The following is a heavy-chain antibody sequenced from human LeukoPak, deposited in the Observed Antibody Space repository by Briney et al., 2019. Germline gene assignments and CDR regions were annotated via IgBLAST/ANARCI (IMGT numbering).Heavy chain of an antibody. D-gene: IGHD4-11*01. CDR3: ARRSFLTTRHAFDI. CDR2: IYPGDSDT. CDR1: GYIFTSYW. J-gene: IGHJ3*02. Sequence: GESLKISCKGSGYIFTSYWIGWVRQMPGKGLEWMGIIYPGDSDTRYSPSFQGQVTISADKSISTAYPQWSSLKASDTAMYYCARRSFLTTRHAFDIWGQGTMVTVSS. V-gene: IGHV5-51*01.